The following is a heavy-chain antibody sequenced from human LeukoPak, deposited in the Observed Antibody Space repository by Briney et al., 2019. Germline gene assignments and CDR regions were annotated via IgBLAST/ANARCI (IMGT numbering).Heavy chain of an antibody. CDR3: ARLSDSINLFGFDI. Sequence: PGGSLRLSCAASGFTFSSYWMSWVRQAPGKGLEWVANLKQDESEKYYARSVEGRFTISRDNAKNSLYLQMNSLRAEDTAVCYCARLSDSINLFGFDIWGQGTTVTVSS. J-gene: IGHJ3*02. CDR2: LKQDESEK. CDR1: GFTFSSYW. V-gene: IGHV3-7*01. D-gene: IGHD3-22*01.